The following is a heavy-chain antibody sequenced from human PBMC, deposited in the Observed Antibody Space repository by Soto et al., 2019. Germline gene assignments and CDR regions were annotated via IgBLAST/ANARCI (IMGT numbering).Heavy chain of an antibody. CDR2: ISKSDYT. D-gene: IGHD2-2*01. J-gene: IGHJ4*02. V-gene: IGHV3-21*01. Sequence: PGGSLRLSCTVSGFAFNNYGINWVRQAPGQGLEWVSSISKSDYTYYSDSVKGRFTISRDNAKNPVSLQMNTLRVEDTAVYYCAREDSIIIPAVSDFWGQGTLVTVSS. CDR1: GFAFNNYG. CDR3: AREDSIIIPAVSDF.